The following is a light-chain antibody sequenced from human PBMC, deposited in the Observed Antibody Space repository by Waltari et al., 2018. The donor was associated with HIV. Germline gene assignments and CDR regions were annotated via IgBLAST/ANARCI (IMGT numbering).Light chain of an antibody. CDR2: GKN. CDR3: NSRDNSSKHYV. Sequence: TELTQDPAVSVALVQTVRITCQGYSFRSHYVIWYQQKPGHAPALVFYGKNNRPSRISDRFSGSTSGNSASLTITGAQAEDEADYYCNSRDNSSKHYVFGSGTKVTVL. J-gene: IGLJ1*01. V-gene: IGLV3-19*01. CDR1: SFRSHY.